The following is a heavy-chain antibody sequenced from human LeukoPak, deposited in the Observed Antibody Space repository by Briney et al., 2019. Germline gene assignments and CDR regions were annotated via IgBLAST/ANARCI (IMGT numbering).Heavy chain of an antibody. V-gene: IGHV3-23*01. CDR1: GFTFSNFA. CDR3: AKDQSWDFDY. J-gene: IGHJ4*02. CDR2: ISTSGAGT. Sequence: PGGSLRLSCAASGFTFSNFAMSWVRQAPGKGLEWVSEISTSGAGTYYADSVKGRFTISRDNSKNTLYLQMNSLRAEDTAVYYSAKDQSWDFDYWDQGTLVTVSS. D-gene: IGHD6-13*01.